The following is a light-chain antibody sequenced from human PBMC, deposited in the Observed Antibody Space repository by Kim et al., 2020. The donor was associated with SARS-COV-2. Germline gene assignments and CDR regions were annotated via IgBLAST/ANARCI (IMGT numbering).Light chain of an antibody. CDR1: SSDVGGYHY. CDR3: CSYAGSPPYV. J-gene: IGLJ1*01. Sequence: QSALTQPRSVSGFPGQSVTISCIGSSSDVGGYHYVSWYQQYPGKAPKLMIFDVTKRPSGVPDRFSGSKSDNTASLTISGLQAEDEADYYCCSYAGSPPYVFGTGTKVTVL. V-gene: IGLV2-11*01. CDR2: DVT.